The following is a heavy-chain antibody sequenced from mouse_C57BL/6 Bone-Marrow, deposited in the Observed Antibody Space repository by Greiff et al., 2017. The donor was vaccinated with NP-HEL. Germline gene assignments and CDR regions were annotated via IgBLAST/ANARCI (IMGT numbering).Heavy chain of an antibody. CDR2: IYPGSGST. J-gene: IGHJ4*01. D-gene: IGHD1-1*01. V-gene: IGHV1-55*01. Sequence: QVQLQQPGAELVKPGASVKMSCKASGYTFTSYWITWVKQRPGQGLEWIGDIYPGSGSTNYNEKFKSKATLTVDTSSSTAYMQLSSLTSEDSAVYYCARGGITTVGLYYYAMDYWGQGTSVTVSS. CDR1: GYTFTSYW. CDR3: ARGGITTVGLYYYAMDY.